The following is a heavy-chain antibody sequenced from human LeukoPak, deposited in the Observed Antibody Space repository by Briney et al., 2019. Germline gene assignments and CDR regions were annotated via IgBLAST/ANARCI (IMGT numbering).Heavy chain of an antibody. V-gene: IGHV3-7*01. Sequence: GESLKISCKGSGYSFTSYWMSWVRQAPGKGLEWVANIKQDGSEKYYVDSVKGRFTISRDNAKNSPYLQMNSLRAEDTAVYYCARGPIWNYYSAFDIWGQGTMVTVSS. CDR1: GYSFTSYW. J-gene: IGHJ3*02. CDR2: IKQDGSEK. D-gene: IGHD1-7*01. CDR3: ARGPIWNYYSAFDI.